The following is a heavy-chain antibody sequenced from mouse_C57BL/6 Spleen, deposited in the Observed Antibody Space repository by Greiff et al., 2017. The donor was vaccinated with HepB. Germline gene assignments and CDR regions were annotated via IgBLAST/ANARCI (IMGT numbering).Heavy chain of an antibody. Sequence: LVEPGDSVKISCKASGYSFTGYFMNWVMQSHGKSLEWIGRINPYNGDTFYNQKFKGKATLTVDKSSSTAHMELRSLTSEDSAVYYCARSRNDGYGAWFAYWGQGTLVTVSA. D-gene: IGHD2-3*01. CDR1: GYSFTGYF. V-gene: IGHV1-20*01. CDR3: ARSRNDGYGAWFAY. J-gene: IGHJ3*01. CDR2: INPYNGDT.